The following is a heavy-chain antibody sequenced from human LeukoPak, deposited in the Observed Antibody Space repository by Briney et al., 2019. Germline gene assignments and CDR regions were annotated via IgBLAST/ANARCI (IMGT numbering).Heavy chain of an antibody. Sequence: GESLKISCKGSGYSFTSYWIGWVRQMPGKGLEWKGIIYPGDSDTRYSPSFQGQVTISADKSISTAYLQWSSLKASDTAMYYCARVPAAARWGYYYYYMDVWGKGTTVTVSS. CDR3: ARVPAAARWGYYYYYMDV. D-gene: IGHD6-13*01. J-gene: IGHJ6*03. V-gene: IGHV5-51*01. CDR2: IYPGDSDT. CDR1: GYSFTSYW.